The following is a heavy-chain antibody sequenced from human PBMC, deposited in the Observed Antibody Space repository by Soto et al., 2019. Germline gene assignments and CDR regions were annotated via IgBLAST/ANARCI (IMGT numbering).Heavy chain of an antibody. CDR3: ARDTMVRGFITSVGFHYYYSGMDV. Sequence: QVQLVQSGAEVKKPGASVKVSCKASGYTFTSYGISWVRQAPGHGLEWMGWISAYNGNTNYAQKLQGRVTMTTDTAKSTAYRELRSLRSDDTAVYFCARDTMVRGFITSVGFHYYYSGMDVWGQGTTVTVSS. V-gene: IGHV1-18*01. CDR1: GYTFTSYG. D-gene: IGHD3-10*01. CDR2: ISAYNGNT. J-gene: IGHJ6*02.